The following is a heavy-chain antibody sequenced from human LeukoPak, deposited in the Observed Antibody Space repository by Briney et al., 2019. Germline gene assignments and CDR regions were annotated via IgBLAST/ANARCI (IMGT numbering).Heavy chain of an antibody. Sequence: GGSLRLSCAASGFTFSNYWMTWVRQAPGKGLEWLAHINQDGSKEYYMDSVKARFTISRDNAKNSLSLQMNSLRAEDTAVYYCVRDGGVSGYDLLDYWGQGTLVTVYS. CDR3: VRDGGVSGYDLLDY. CDR2: INQDGSKE. V-gene: IGHV3-7*01. J-gene: IGHJ4*02. D-gene: IGHD5-12*01. CDR1: GFTFSNYW.